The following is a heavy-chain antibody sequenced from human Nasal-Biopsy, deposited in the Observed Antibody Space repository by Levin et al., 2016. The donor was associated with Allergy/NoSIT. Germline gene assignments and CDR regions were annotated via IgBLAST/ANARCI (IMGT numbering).Heavy chain of an antibody. CDR3: AKAFCSNGLCYPDY. J-gene: IGHJ4*02. CDR2: ITASGGGT. D-gene: IGHD2-8*01. V-gene: IGHV3-23*01. Sequence: GESLKISCTASGSNFRFYAMNWVRQAPGKGLEWVSLITASGGGTYYADSAKGRFTISRDNSKDTLYLQMGNLRGDDTAIYYCAKAFCSNGLCYPDYWGQGTLVIVSS. CDR1: GSNFRFYA.